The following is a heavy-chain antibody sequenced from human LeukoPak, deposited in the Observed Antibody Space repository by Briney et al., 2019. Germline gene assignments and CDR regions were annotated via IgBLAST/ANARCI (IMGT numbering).Heavy chain of an antibody. J-gene: IGHJ2*01. D-gene: IGHD5-12*01. V-gene: IGHV1-2*02. CDR2: ITPNSGGT. CDR1: GYTFTDYY. CDR3: ARGRGYSGYETNWYFDL. Sequence: ASVKVSCKASGYTFTDYYMHWVRQAPGQGLEWMGWITPNSGGTNYAQKFQGGVTMTRDTSISTAYMELSRLRSDATAVYYCARGRGYSGYETNWYFDLWGRGTLVTVSS.